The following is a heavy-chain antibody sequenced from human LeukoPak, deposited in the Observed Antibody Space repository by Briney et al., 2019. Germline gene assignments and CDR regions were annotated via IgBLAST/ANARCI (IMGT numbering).Heavy chain of an antibody. D-gene: IGHD1-14*01. CDR3: AHSLRPGARDYFDY. V-gene: IGHV2-5*02. Sequence: SGPTLVKPTQTLTLTCTFSGFSLSTSGVGVGWIRQPPGKALEWLALIYWDGDKRYSPSLKSRLTITKDTSKNQVVLTMTNMDPVDTATYYCAHSLRPGARDYFDYWGQGTLVTVSS. CDR1: GFSLSTSGVG. CDR2: IYWDGDK. J-gene: IGHJ4*02.